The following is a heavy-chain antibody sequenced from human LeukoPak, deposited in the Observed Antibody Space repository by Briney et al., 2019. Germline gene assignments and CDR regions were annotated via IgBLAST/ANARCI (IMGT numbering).Heavy chain of an antibody. V-gene: IGHV3-74*01. Sequence: GWSLTLSCAASGFTFSSYWMDWVRHTPGKGRVWVSRIKGDGSSTSYADSVKGRFTISRDNSENTLYLQMNGLRAEDTAIYYCAEVGSGNKFDYWGRGTQVTVSS. D-gene: IGHD5-12*01. CDR1: GFTFSSYW. J-gene: IGHJ4*02. CDR3: AEVGSGNKFDY. CDR2: IKGDGSST.